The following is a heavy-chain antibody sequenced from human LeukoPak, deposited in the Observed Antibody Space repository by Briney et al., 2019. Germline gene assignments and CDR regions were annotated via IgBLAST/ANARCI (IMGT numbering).Heavy chain of an antibody. Sequence: SETLSLTCTVSGGSISSYYWSWIRQPPGKGLEWIGYIYYSGSTNYNPSLKSRVTVSVDTSKNQFSLKLSSVTAADTAVYYCARDLYSSSFGYFDYWGQGTLVTVSS. CDR2: IYYSGST. CDR3: ARDLYSSSFGYFDY. CDR1: GGSISSYY. D-gene: IGHD6-13*01. J-gene: IGHJ4*02. V-gene: IGHV4-59*01.